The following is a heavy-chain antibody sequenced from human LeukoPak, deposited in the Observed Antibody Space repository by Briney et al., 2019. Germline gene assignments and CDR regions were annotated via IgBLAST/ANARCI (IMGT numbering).Heavy chain of an antibody. CDR1: GFTFSSYA. V-gene: IGHV3-23*01. CDR3: AKNLGSGSYYNVDYYYYGMDV. D-gene: IGHD3-10*01. J-gene: IGHJ6*04. CDR2: ISGSGGST. Sequence: GGSLRLSCAASGFTFSSYAMSWVRQVPGKGLEWVSAISGSGGSTYYADSVKGRFTISRDNSKNTLYLQMNSLRAEDTAVYYCAKNLGSGSYYNVDYYYYGMDVWGKGTTVTVSS.